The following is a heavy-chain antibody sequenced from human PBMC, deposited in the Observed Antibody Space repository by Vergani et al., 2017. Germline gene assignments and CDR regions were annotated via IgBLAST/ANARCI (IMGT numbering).Heavy chain of an antibody. V-gene: IGHV3-66*01. CDR3: ASPYDFWSGCEYYGMDV. J-gene: IGHJ6*02. Sequence: EVQLVESGGGLVQPGGSLRLSCAASGFTVSSNYMSWVRQAPGKGLEWVSVIYSGGSTYYADSVKGRFTITRDNSKNTLYLQMNSLRAEDTAVYYCASPYDFWSGCEYYGMDVWGQGTTVTVSS. CDR2: IYSGGST. CDR1: GFTVSSNY. D-gene: IGHD3-3*01.